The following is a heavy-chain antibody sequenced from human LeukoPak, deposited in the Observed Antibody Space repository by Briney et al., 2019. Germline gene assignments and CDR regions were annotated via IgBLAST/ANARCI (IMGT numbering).Heavy chain of an antibody. V-gene: IGHV3-48*04. J-gene: IGHJ4*02. Sequence: PGGSLRLSCAVSGFTVSNYGMSWVRQAPGKGLEWVSYISSRGSGSITNYAGSVKGRFTISRDNAKNSLYLQMSGLRGEDTAVYYCARRYCGAGSCYVRGYFDYWGQGTLVTVSS. CDR2: ISSRGSGSIT. CDR3: ARRYCGAGSCYVRGYFDY. D-gene: IGHD2-15*01. CDR1: GFTVSNYG.